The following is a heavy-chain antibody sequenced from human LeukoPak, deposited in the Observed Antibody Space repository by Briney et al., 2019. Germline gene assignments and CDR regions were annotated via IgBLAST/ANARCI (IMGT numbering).Heavy chain of an antibody. CDR2: ISGSGGSK. D-gene: IGHD3-22*01. V-gene: IGHV3-23*01. Sequence: GGSLRLSCAASGFTFSGYAMRWVRQAPGKGLEWVSAISGSGGSKYYADSAKGRFTISRDNSKNTLYLQMNSLRAEETAVYYSAKDSTTGYYYPTHAFDSWGQGNLVTVSS. CDR1: GFTFSGYA. J-gene: IGHJ4*02. CDR3: AKDSTTGYYYPTHAFDS.